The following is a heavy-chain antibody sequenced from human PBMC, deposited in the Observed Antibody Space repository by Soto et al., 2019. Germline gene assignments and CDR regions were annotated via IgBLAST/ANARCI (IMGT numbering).Heavy chain of an antibody. Sequence: GGSLRLSCAASGFTFGSYSMNWVRQAPGKGLEWVSFILSSSGVIYYADSVKGRFTISRDNAKNSVYLQMNSLRAEDSAVYYCARDGSGSYYANLDFWGQGTLVTVSS. CDR1: GFTFGSYS. CDR2: ILSSSGVI. V-gene: IGHV3-48*04. CDR3: ARDGSGSYYANLDF. D-gene: IGHD3-10*01. J-gene: IGHJ4*02.